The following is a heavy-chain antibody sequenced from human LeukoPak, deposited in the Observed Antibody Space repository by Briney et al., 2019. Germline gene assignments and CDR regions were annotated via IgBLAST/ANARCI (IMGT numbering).Heavy chain of an antibody. CDR1: GFTFSGYA. J-gene: IGHJ4*02. Sequence: GGSLRLSCAASGFTFSGYAMGWVRQAPGKGLEWVSTISGTDTSTYYADSVKGRFTISRDSSKNTLYLQMNSLRAEDTAVYFCAARPPRIVAGPFDYWGQGILVTVSA. D-gene: IGHD5-12*01. CDR3: AARPPRIVAGPFDY. CDR2: ISGTDTST. V-gene: IGHV3-23*01.